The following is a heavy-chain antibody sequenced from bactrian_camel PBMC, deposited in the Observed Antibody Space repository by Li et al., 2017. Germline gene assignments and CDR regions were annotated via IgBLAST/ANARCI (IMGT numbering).Heavy chain of an antibody. D-gene: IGHD3*01. J-gene: IGHJ4*01. CDR2: VDSNGVT. CDR1: ESTYRSIC. Sequence: HVQLVESGGGSVQAGGSLTLSCTASESTYRSICMAWFRQAPGSQRETVATVDSNGVTKVAGSVKGRFTLSKDNAKNTLYLRMDNLKPEDTALYTCAAEDQAPWDMGWICNYNSWGQGTQVTVSS. V-gene: IGHV3S53*01. CDR3: AAEDQAPWDMGWICNYNS.